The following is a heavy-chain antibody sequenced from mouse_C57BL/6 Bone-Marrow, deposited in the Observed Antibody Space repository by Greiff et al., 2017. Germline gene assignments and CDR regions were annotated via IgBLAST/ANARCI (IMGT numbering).Heavy chain of an antibody. D-gene: IGHD1-3*01. J-gene: IGHJ2*01. CDR3: ARSTNDFDY. CDR2: IYPRSGNT. V-gene: IGHV1-81*01. CDR1: GYTFTSYG. Sequence: QVQLQPSGAELARPGASVKLSCKASGYTFTSYGISWVKQRTGQGLEWIGEIYPRSGNTYYNEKFKGKATLTADKSSSTAYMELRSLTSEDSAVYVCARSTNDFDYWGQGTTLTVSS.